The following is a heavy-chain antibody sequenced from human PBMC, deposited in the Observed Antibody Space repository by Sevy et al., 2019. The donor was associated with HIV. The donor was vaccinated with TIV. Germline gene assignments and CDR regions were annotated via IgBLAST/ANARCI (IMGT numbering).Heavy chain of an antibody. CDR2: ISYDGSNK. CDR3: ARDPVITMSVVAISYFVY. J-gene: IGHJ4*02. V-gene: IGHV3-30*04. Sequence: GGSLRLSCAASGFTFSSYAMHWVRQAPGKGLEWVAVISYDGSNKYYADSVKGRFTISRDNSKNTLYLQMNSLRAEDTAVYYCARDPVITMSVVAISYFVYWGQGTLVTVSS. CDR1: GFTFSSYA. D-gene: IGHD3-22*01.